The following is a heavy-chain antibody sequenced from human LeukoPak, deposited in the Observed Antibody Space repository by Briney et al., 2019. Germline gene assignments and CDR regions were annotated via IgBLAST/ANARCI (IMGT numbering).Heavy chain of an antibody. V-gene: IGHV3-23*01. CDR2: ISGSGGNT. CDR3: AKDLSLSY. CDR1: GFTFDDYG. Sequence: GGSLRLSCAASGFTFDDYGMSWVRQAPGRGLEWVSAISGSGGNTYYADSVKGRFTISRDNSKNTLYLQMNRLRAEDTAVYYCAKDLSLSYWGQGTLVTVSS. J-gene: IGHJ4*02. D-gene: IGHD2/OR15-2a*01.